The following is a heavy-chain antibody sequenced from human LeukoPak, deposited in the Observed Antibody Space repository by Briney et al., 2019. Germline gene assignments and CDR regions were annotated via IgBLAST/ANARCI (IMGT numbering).Heavy chain of an antibody. CDR1: GFTFSSYA. CDR2: ISGSGGST. Sequence: PGGSLRLSCAASGFTFSSYAMSRVRQAPGKGLEWVSGISGSGGSTYYADSVKGRSTISRDNSKKTLYLQMNSLRAEDTAVYYCAKDQGSSGWFVRDDYWGQGTLVTVSS. D-gene: IGHD6-19*01. J-gene: IGHJ4*02. CDR3: AKDQGSSGWFVRDDY. V-gene: IGHV3-23*01.